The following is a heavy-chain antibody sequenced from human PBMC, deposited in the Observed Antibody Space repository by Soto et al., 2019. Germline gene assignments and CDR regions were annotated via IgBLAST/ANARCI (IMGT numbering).Heavy chain of an antibody. J-gene: IGHJ4*02. CDR3: ANLPAAGTPFDY. Sequence: PGGSLRLSCAASGFSFSNYAMNWVRQAPGKGLEWVSAISAGGSNTNYADSVKGRFTISSDNSKNTLYLQMNSLRAEDTAVYYCANLPAAGTPFDYWGQGTLVTSPQ. V-gene: IGHV3-23*01. CDR1: GFSFSNYA. CDR2: ISAGGSNT. D-gene: IGHD6-13*01.